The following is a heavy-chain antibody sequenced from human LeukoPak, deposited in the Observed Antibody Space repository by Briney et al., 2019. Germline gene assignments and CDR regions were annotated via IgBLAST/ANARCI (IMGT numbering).Heavy chain of an antibody. J-gene: IGHJ6*03. CDR1: GYSISSGYY. CDR3: ARHGDIAYMDV. D-gene: IGHD2-15*01. V-gene: IGHV4-38-2*02. Sequence: SETLSLTCTVSGYSISSGYYWGWIRQPPGKGLEWIGSIYQSGSTYYNPSLKSRVTISVDTSKNQFSLKLSSVTAADTAVYYCARHGDIAYMDVWGKGTTVTISS. CDR2: IYQSGST.